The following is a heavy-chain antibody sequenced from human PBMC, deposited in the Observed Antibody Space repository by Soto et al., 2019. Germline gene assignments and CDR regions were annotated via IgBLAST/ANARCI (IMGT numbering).Heavy chain of an antibody. Sequence: LRLSCAASGFTFSGYAMSWVRQAPGKGLEWVSYIGGSGSTTYYADSVKGRFTISRDNSKNTVDLQMNSLRAEDTAVYYCAKDRPSRNSGYDFEADYWGQGTLVTVSS. J-gene: IGHJ4*02. CDR3: AKDRPSRNSGYDFEADY. V-gene: IGHV3-23*01. CDR2: IGGSGSTT. D-gene: IGHD5-12*01. CDR1: GFTFSGYA.